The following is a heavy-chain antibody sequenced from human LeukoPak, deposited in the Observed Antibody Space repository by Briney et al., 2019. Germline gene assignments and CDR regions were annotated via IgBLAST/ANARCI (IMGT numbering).Heavy chain of an antibody. V-gene: IGHV1-2*02. Sequence: ASVKVSCKASGYTFTGYYMHWVRQAPGQGLEWMGWINPNSGGTNYAQKFQGRVTMTRDTSISTAYMELSRLRSDDTAVYYCARESHYYDSSGYWTNSEYFQHWGQGTLVTVSS. J-gene: IGHJ1*01. CDR1: GYTFTGYY. CDR2: INPNSGGT. CDR3: ARESHYYDSSGYWTNSEYFQH. D-gene: IGHD3-22*01.